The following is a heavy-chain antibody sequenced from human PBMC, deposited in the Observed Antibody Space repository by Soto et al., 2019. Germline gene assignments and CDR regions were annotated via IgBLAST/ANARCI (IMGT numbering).Heavy chain of an antibody. V-gene: IGHV2-5*02. J-gene: IGHJ4*02. CDR3: AHKNYYGSGSNYDY. CDR1: GFSLSTSGVG. Sequence: QITLKESGPTLVKPTQTLTLTCTFSGFSLSTSGVGVGWIRQPPGKALEWLALIYWDDDKRYSPSLKSRLTITKDTSKNQVVLTMTNMDPVDTATYYCAHKNYYGSGSNYDYWGQGTLVTVSS. CDR2: IYWDDDK. D-gene: IGHD3-10*01.